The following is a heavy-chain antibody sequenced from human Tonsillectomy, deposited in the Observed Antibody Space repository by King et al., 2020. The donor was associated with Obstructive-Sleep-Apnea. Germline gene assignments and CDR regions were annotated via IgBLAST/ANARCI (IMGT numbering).Heavy chain of an antibody. D-gene: IGHD2-15*01. CDR3: AREGYCSGYSCLEGFNIDKFHFYGMAV. CDR1: GYTFNSFG. CDR2: IAAYNGFT. J-gene: IGHJ6*02. V-gene: IGHV1-18*01. Sequence: AQLVQSGAEVKKPGASMKVSCRASGYTFNSFGISWVRQAPGQGLEWMGWIAAYNGFTTYAQKFQGRVTMTIDTDSNTAHMTLRSLRSDDTAVYYCAREGYCSGYSCLEGFNIDKFHFYGMAVWGQGTAVTVSS.